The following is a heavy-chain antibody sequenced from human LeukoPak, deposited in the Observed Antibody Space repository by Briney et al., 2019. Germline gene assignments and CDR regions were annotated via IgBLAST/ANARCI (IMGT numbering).Heavy chain of an antibody. V-gene: IGHV3-30-3*01. Sequence: GGSLRLSCAASGFTFSSYAMHWVRQAPGKGLEWVAVISYDGSNKYYADSVKGRFTISRDNSKNTLYLQMNSLRAEDTAVYYCARDQVAVAGTNFDYWGQGTLVTVSS. D-gene: IGHD6-19*01. CDR3: ARDQVAVAGTNFDY. CDR2: ISYDGSNK. CDR1: GFTFSSYA. J-gene: IGHJ4*02.